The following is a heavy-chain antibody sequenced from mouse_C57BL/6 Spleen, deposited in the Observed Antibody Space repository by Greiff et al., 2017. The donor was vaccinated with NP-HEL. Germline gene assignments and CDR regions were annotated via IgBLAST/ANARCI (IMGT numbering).Heavy chain of an antibody. CDR1: GYTFTDYY. CDR3: ARSKDSPAWFAY. CDR2: IYPGSGNT. D-gene: IGHD3-2*01. V-gene: IGHV1-76*01. Sequence: VQLQQSGAELVRPGASVKLSCKASGYTFTDYYINWVKQRPGQGLEWIARIYPGSGNTYYNEKFKGKATLTAEKSSSTAYMQLSSLTSEDSAVYFCARSKDSPAWFAYWGQGTLVTVSA. J-gene: IGHJ3*01.